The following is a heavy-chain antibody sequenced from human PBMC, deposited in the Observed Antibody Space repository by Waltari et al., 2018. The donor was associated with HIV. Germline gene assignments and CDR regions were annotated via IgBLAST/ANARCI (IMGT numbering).Heavy chain of an antibody. J-gene: IGHJ4*02. V-gene: IGHV4-59*01. Sequence: QVQLQESGPGLVKPSETLSLTCTVSGGSISSYSWCWIRQPPGKGLEWIGYIYYSGSTNYNPSLKSRVTISVDTSKNQFSLKLSSVTAADTAVYYCARDVEAAALFDYWGQGTLVTVSS. CDR1: GGSISSYS. CDR3: ARDVEAAALFDY. D-gene: IGHD6-13*01. CDR2: IYYSGST.